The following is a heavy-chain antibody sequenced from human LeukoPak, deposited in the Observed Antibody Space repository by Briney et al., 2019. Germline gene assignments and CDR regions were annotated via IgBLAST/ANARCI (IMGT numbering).Heavy chain of an antibody. CDR1: GYTFTSYD. J-gene: IGHJ5*02. V-gene: IGHV1-8*03. CDR2: MNPNSGNT. D-gene: IGHD3-22*01. CDR3: ARDLASITMTTPGGWFDP. Sequence: ASVKVSCKASGYTFTSYDINWVRQATGQGLEWMGWMNPNSGNTGYAQKFQGRVTITRNTSISTAYMELSSLRAEDTAVYYCARDLASITMTTPGGWFDPWGQGTLVTVSS.